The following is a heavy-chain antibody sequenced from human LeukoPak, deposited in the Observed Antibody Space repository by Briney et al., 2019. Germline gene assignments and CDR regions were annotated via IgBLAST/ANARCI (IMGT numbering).Heavy chain of an antibody. V-gene: IGHV1-69*13. D-gene: IGHD3-22*01. Sequence: SVKVSCKASGYIFTSYAMHWVRQAPGQGLEWMGGIIPIFATANYAQKFQGRVTITADESTSTAYMELSSLRSEDTAVYYCARGPITTRSHFDYWGQGTLVTVSS. CDR1: GYIFTSYA. J-gene: IGHJ4*02. CDR3: ARGPITTRSHFDY. CDR2: IIPIFATA.